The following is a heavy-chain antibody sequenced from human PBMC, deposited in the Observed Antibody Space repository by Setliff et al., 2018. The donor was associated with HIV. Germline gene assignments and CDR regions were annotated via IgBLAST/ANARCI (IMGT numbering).Heavy chain of an antibody. V-gene: IGHV3-23*01. Sequence: SCAASSFVSLGTYAMSWVRQAPGKGLEWISGISGSGDSIHYAESVKGRFSITRDNSKSTVSLLMNNLRAEDTAVYYCAKDGAVAALYYFDSWGQGTPVTVSS. J-gene: IGHJ4*02. D-gene: IGHD6-19*01. CDR1: SFVSLGTYA. CDR2: ISGSGDSI. CDR3: AKDGAVAALYYFDS.